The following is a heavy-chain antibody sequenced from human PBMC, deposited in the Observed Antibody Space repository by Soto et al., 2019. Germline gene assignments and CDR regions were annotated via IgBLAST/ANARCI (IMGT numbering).Heavy chain of an antibody. CDR3: ARGGGDTLEC. V-gene: IGHV1-18*01. D-gene: IGHD2-21*02. Sequence: QVQLVQSGAEVKKPGASVKVSCKASGYTFTHYGITWVRQAPGQGLEWTGWINAYVGETKSAQKYQGRITVTMDTSTNTAYLELRSFRSDDAAVYDCARGGGDTLECWGQGTLFMVSA. CDR1: GYTFTHYG. J-gene: IGHJ4*02. CDR2: INAYVGET.